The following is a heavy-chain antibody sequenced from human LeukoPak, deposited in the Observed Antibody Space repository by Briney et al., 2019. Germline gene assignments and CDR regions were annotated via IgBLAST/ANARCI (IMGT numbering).Heavy chain of an antibody. Sequence: GGSLRLSCAASGFTLSGSAMHWVRQASGKGLEWVARIRSKANSYTTACAVSVKGRFTISRDDSKNTAYLQMNSLKTEDTAVYYCTRSIAVAGTSALGRGNWGQGTLVTVSS. CDR2: IRSKANSYTT. D-gene: IGHD6-19*01. V-gene: IGHV3-73*01. CDR3: TRSIAVAGTSALGRGN. J-gene: IGHJ4*02. CDR1: GFTLSGSA.